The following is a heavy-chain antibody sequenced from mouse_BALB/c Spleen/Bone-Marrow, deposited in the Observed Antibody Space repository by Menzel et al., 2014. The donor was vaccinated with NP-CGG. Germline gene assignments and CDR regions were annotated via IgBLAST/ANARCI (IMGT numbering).Heavy chain of an antibody. V-gene: IGHV1-69*01. CDR3: ARGGHDFSLDY. CDR1: GYTFTDNW. D-gene: IGHD2-4*01. CDR2: IDTSDSYT. Sequence: QVQLQQSGAELGMPGASVKMSCKASGYTFTDNWIYWVKQRPGQGLEWIGAIDTSDSYTNYNQKFIGKASLTVYASSSTAYMQVSSLTSDDSAVYYCARGGHDFSLDYWGQGTSVTVSS. J-gene: IGHJ4*01.